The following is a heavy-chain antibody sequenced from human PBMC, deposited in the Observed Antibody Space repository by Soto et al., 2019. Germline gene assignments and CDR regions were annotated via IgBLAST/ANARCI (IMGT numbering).Heavy chain of an antibody. J-gene: IGHJ5*02. CDR1: GGSFSGYY. CDR2: INHSGST. CDR3: ARGAPPNIVATRYHWFDP. Sequence: NPSETLSLTCAVYGGSFSGYYWSWIRQPPGKGLEWIGEINHSGSTNYNPSLKSRVTISVDTSKNQFSLKLSSVTAADTAVYYCARGAPPNIVATRYHWFDPWGQGTLVTVSS. V-gene: IGHV4-34*01. D-gene: IGHD5-12*01.